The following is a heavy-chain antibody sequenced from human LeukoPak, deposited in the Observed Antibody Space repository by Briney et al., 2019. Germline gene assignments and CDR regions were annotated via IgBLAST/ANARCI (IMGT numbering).Heavy chain of an antibody. CDR1: GFTVSSNY. Sequence: GGSLRLSCAASGFTVSSNYMSWVRQAPGKGLEWVSVIYSGGSTYYADPVKGRFTISRDNSKNTLYLQMNSLRAEDTAVYYCARDAHYDILTGYYYYGMDVWGQGTTVTVSS. CDR3: ARDAHYDILTGYYYYGMDV. CDR2: IYSGGST. V-gene: IGHV3-66*01. J-gene: IGHJ6*02. D-gene: IGHD3-9*01.